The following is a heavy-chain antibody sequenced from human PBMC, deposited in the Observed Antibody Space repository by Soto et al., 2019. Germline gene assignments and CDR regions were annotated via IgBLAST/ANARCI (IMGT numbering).Heavy chain of an antibody. CDR2: IIPILGIA. CDR1: GGTFSSYT. V-gene: IGHV1-69*02. Sequence: SVKVSCTASGGTFSSYTISWVRQAPGQGLEWMGRIIPILGIANYAQKFQGRVTITADKSTSTAYMELSSLRSEDTAVYYCARGCSGGSCYPSGGGYYYYMDVWGKGTTVTVSS. J-gene: IGHJ6*03. CDR3: ARGCSGGSCYPSGGGYYYYMDV. D-gene: IGHD2-15*01.